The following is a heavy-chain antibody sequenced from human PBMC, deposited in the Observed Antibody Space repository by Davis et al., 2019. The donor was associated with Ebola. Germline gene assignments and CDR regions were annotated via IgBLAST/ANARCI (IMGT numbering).Heavy chain of an antibody. CDR2: IYYSGST. V-gene: IGHV4-31*03. CDR1: GGSISSGGYY. J-gene: IGHJ4*02. D-gene: IGHD3-10*01. Sequence: PSETLSLTCTVSGGSISSGGYYWSWIRQHPGKGLEWIGYIYYSGSTYYNPSLKSRVTISVDTSKNQFSLKLSPVTAADTAVYYCARSYGSGHDYWGQGTLVTVSS. CDR3: ARSYGSGHDY.